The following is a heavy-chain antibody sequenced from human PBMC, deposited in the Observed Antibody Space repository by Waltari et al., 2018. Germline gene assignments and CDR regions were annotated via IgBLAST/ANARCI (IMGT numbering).Heavy chain of an antibody. Sequence: VQLQESGPGLVKPSETLSLTCTVSGYSISSGYYWGWIRQPQGKGLEWIGSIYHSESTKHNPSHKSRVTISVNTSKNQFSLKLGPVTAADTAVYYCATARARALAGFDYWGQGTLVTVSS. CDR2: IYHSEST. V-gene: IGHV4-38-2*02. J-gene: IGHJ4*02. CDR3: ATARARALAGFDY. CDR1: GYSISSGYY. D-gene: IGHD2-15*01.